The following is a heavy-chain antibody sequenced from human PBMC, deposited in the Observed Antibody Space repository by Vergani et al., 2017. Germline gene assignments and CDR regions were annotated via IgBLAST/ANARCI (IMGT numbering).Heavy chain of an antibody. Sequence: EGQLVESGGGLVKPGGSLRLSCAASGFTFSNYWMSWVRQAPGKGLEWVANIKEDGSETFYVDSVMGRFTISRDNAKNSLYLQMNSLRAEDTAVYFCARLGLTASRREAPVFDYWGQGTLVTVSS. V-gene: IGHV3-7*01. J-gene: IGHJ4*02. D-gene: IGHD6-13*01. CDR3: ARLGLTASRREAPVFDY. CDR1: GFTFSNYW. CDR2: IKEDGSET.